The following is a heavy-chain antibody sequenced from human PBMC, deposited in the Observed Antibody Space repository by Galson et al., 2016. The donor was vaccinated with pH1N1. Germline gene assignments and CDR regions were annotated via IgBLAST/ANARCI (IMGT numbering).Heavy chain of an antibody. CDR3: VRGMHV. Sequence: SLRLSCAASGFTFTNYWMLWVRQAPGKGLEWVANISQDGTKKYHVDSVKGRFTISRDNAKNSLYLQMSSLRAEDTGVYYCVRGMHVWGQGTTVTVSS. J-gene: IGHJ6*02. CDR1: GFTFTNYW. CDR2: ISQDGTKK. V-gene: IGHV3-7*01.